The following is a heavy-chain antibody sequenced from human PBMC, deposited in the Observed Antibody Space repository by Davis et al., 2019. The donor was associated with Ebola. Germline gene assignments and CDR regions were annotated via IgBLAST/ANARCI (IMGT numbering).Heavy chain of an antibody. CDR3: ARQATVATSGYDF. J-gene: IGHJ4*02. Sequence: GGSLRLSCKGSGYSFTSFWIAWVRQMPGKGLEWMGIIYPGDSDTRYSPSFQGQVTISADKSISTAYLQWSSLKASDTAMYYCARQATVATSGYDFWGQGTLVTVSS. CDR2: IYPGDSDT. V-gene: IGHV5-51*01. CDR1: GYSFTSFW. D-gene: IGHD4-17*01.